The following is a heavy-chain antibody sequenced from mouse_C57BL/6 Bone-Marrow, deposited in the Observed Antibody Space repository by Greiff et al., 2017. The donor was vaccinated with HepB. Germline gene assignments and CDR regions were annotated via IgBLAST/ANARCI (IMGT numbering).Heavy chain of an antibody. D-gene: IGHD1-1*01. CDR1: GFTFSSYA. Sequence: DVKLVESGGGLVKPGGSLKLSCAASGFTFSSYAMSWVRQTPEKRLEWVATISDGGSYTYYPDNVKGRFTISRDNAKNNLYLQMSHLKSEDTAMYYCAREGSFYYYGSSYFWYFDVWGTGTTVTVSS. CDR2: ISDGGSYT. CDR3: AREGSFYYYGSSYFWYFDV. J-gene: IGHJ1*03. V-gene: IGHV5-4*01.